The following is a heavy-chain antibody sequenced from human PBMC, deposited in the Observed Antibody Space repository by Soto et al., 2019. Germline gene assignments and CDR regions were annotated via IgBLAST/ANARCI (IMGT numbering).Heavy chain of an antibody. J-gene: IGHJ2*01. V-gene: IGHV3-30*04. D-gene: IGHD3-9*01. CDR2: ISYDGSNK. CDR1: GFTFSSYA. Sequence: GGSLRLSCAASGFTFSSYAMHWVRQAPGKGLEWVAVISYDGSNKYYADSVKGRFTISRDNSKNTLYLQMNSLRAEDTAVYYCARDRGSPVDGAIYWYFDLWGRGTLVTVSS. CDR3: ARDRGSPVDGAIYWYFDL.